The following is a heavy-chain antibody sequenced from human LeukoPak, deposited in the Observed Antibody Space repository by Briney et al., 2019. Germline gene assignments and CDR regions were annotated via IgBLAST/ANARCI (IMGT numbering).Heavy chain of an antibody. CDR3: VRQSYSTLCY. CDR2: MNTDGSST. CDR1: GFSFSSYS. D-gene: IGHD4-11*01. Sequence: GGSLRLSCAASGFSFSSYSMNWGRQAPGEGLVWVSRMNTDGSSTNYAASVKGRFTISRDNAKNTLYLQMNSLRAEDTAVYFCVRQSYSTLCYWGQGTLVTVSS. V-gene: IGHV3-74*01. J-gene: IGHJ4*02.